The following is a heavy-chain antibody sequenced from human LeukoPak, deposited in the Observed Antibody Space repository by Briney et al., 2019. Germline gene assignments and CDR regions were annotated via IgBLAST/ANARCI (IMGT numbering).Heavy chain of an antibody. V-gene: IGHV1-2*02. CDR2: INPNSGDT. D-gene: IGHD2-15*01. CDR3: AGEYCSGGSCRQGFDY. J-gene: IGHJ4*02. Sequence: ASVKVSCKASGYTFSSYDISWVRQAPGQGLEWMGWINPNSGDTNHAQNFQGRVTLTRDTSISSAYMELSSLRSDDSAVYYCAGEYCSGGSCRQGFDYWGQGTLVTVSS. CDR1: GYTFSSYD.